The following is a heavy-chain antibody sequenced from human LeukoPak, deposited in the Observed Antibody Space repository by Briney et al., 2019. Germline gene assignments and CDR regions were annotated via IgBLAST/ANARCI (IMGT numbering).Heavy chain of an antibody. CDR1: GYTCTSYY. Sequence: ASVKVSCKGSGYTCTSYYMHWVRQAPGQGLEWMGIINPRVGCTSYAQKFQGRVTMTTDMSTSTVYMELSSLRSEDTAVYYCAISYEFWSGYYPFDYGGQGTLVTVSS. V-gene: IGHV1-46*01. CDR2: INPRVGCT. CDR3: AISYEFWSGYYPFDY. J-gene: IGHJ4*02. D-gene: IGHD3-3*01.